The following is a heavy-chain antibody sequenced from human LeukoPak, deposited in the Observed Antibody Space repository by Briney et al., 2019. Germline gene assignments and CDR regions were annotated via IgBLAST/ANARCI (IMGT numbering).Heavy chain of an antibody. CDR2: ISGGGGST. Sequence: GGSLRLSCAASGFTFSSYAMSWVRQAPGKGLEWVSAISGGGGSTYYADSVKGRFTISRDNSKNTLYLQMNSLRAEDTAVYYCARGADSGYSSDNWGQGTLVSVSS. D-gene: IGHD3-9*01. J-gene: IGHJ4*02. CDR3: ARGADSGYSSDN. CDR1: GFTFSSYA. V-gene: IGHV3-23*01.